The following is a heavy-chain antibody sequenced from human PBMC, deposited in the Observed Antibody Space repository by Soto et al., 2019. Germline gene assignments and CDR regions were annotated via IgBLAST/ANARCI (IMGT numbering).Heavy chain of an antibody. CDR3: AKEPYDTSGYYFNFD. CDR1: GFTFSSYA. Sequence: PGGSLRLSCAASGFTFSSYAMSWVRQAPGKGLEWVSAISGSGGSGSGGSTYYADSVKGRFTISRDNSKNTLYLQMNSLRAEDTAVYYCAKEPYDTSGYYFNFDWGQGTVVTVSS. V-gene: IGHV3-23*01. J-gene: IGHJ4*02. CDR2: ISGSGGSGSGGST. D-gene: IGHD3-22*01.